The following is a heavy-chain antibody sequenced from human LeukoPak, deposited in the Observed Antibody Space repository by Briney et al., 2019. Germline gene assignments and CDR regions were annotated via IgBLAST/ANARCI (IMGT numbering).Heavy chain of an antibody. CDR2: IRANNGNT. CDR1: GYTFTSYD. CDR3: AREGDSSWLHDVFDI. D-gene: IGHD6-13*01. Sequence: ASVKVSCKASGYTFTSYDINWVRQATGQGLEWMGWIRANNGNTNYAQKLQGRVTMTTDTSTSTAYMELRSLRSDDTAVYYCAREGDSSWLHDVFDIWGQGTMVTVSS. V-gene: IGHV1-18*01. J-gene: IGHJ3*02.